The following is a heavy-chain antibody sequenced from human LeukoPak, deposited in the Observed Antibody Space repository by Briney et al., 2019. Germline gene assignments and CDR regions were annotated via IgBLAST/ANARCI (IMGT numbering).Heavy chain of an antibody. CDR2: ISAYNGNT. CDR3: ARRYIAVAGTSWFDP. V-gene: IGHV1-18*04. CDR1: GYTFTSYG. D-gene: IGHD6-19*01. Sequence: ASVKVSCKASGYTFTSYGISWVRQAPGQGLEWMGWISAYNGNTNYAQKLQGRVTMTIDTSTSTAYMELRSLRSDDTAVYYCARRYIAVAGTSWFDPWGQGTLVTVSS. J-gene: IGHJ5*02.